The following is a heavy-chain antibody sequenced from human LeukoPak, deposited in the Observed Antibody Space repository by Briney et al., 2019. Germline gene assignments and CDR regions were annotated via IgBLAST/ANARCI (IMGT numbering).Heavy chain of an antibody. J-gene: IGHJ4*02. Sequence: SETLSLTCTVSGGSISSGGYYWSWIRQHPGKGLEWIGYIYYSGSTYYNPSLKSRVTISVDPSKNQFSLKLSSVTAADTAVYYCARNGDYYEKSGYYYLFDFWAREPWSPSPQ. D-gene: IGHD3-22*01. CDR2: IYYSGST. CDR3: ARNGDYYEKSGYYYLFDF. CDR1: GGSISSGGYY. V-gene: IGHV4-31*03.